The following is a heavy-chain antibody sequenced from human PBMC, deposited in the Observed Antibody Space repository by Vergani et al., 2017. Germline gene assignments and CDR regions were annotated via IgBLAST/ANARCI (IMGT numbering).Heavy chain of an antibody. CDR2: IGSSGPYI. CDR3: ARDCTSGGCPDNYGMDV. D-gene: IGHD2-8*01. V-gene: IGHV3-21*02. Sequence: EVQLLQSGGSLVQPGKSLKVSCVGSGFTFTKSAMSWVRQAPGKGLEWVAFIGSSGPYINYADSVKGRFIISRDNTNNSLFLQLRSLRAEDAAVYYCARDCTSGGCPDNYGMDVWGQGATVTVSS. CDR1: GFTFTKSA. J-gene: IGHJ6*02.